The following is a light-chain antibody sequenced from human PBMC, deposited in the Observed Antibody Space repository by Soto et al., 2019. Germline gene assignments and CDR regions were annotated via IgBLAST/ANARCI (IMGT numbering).Light chain of an antibody. CDR2: SNS. CDR1: SSNIGSNT. V-gene: IGLV1-44*01. Sequence: QSVLTQPPSASGTPGQRVTISCPGSSSNIGSNTVNWYQQFPGTAPKLLIYSNSRRPSGVPDRFSGSKSGTSASLAISGLQPEDEADYYCAAWDDSLNGPVFGGGTKLTVL. J-gene: IGLJ2*01. CDR3: AAWDDSLNGPV.